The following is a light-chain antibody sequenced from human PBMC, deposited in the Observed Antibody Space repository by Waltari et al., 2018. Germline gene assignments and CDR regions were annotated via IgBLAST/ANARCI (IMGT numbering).Light chain of an antibody. V-gene: IGKV4-1*01. CDR1: QSVLYSSDNKNY. J-gene: IGKJ2*01. Sequence: DIVMTQSPDSLSVSLAERATINCKSSQSVLYSSDNKNYLAWYQQKPGQPPTLLIYWASTRASGVPDRFSGSGSGTDFTLTISSLQAEDVAVFYCQQYYSSPHTFGQGTKLEIK. CDR3: QQYYSSPHT. CDR2: WAS.